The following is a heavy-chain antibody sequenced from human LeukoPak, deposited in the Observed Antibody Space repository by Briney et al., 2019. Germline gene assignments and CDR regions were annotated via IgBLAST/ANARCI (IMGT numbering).Heavy chain of an antibody. D-gene: IGHD2-2*01. J-gene: IGHJ5*02. CDR3: ARDGEDIVVVPAATSNWFDP. V-gene: IGHV1-2*02. CDR1: GYTFTGYY. CDR2: ISPNSGGT. Sequence: GASVKVSCKASGYTFTGYYMHWVRQAPGQGLEWMGWISPNSGGTNYAQKFLGRVTMTRDTSISTAYMELSRLRSDDTAVYYCARDGEDIVVVPAATSNWFDPWGQGTLVTVSS.